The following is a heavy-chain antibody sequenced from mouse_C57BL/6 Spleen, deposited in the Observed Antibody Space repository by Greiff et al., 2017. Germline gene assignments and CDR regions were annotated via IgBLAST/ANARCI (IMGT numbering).Heavy chain of an antibody. V-gene: IGHV14-4*01. J-gene: IGHJ2*01. D-gene: IGHD2-1*01. CDR3: TTTRIYYGNSTYFDY. CDR1: GFNIKDDY. Sequence: EVQLQQSGAELVRPGASVKLSCTASGFNIKDDYMHWVKQRPEQGLEWIGWIDPENGDTEYASKFQGKATITADTSSNPAYLQLSSLTSEDTAVYYCTTTRIYYGNSTYFDYWGQGTTLTVSS. CDR2: IDPENGDT.